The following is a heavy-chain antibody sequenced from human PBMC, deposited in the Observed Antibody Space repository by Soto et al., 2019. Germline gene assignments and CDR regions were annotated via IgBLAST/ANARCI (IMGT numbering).Heavy chain of an antibody. CDR2: IIPILGIA. J-gene: IGHJ3*02. CDR3: ARTVTAGSAFDI. D-gene: IGHD4-17*01. CDR1: GGTFSSYT. Sequence: QVQLVQSGAEVKKPGSSVKVSCKASGGTFSSYTISWVRQAPGQGLEWMGRIIPILGIANYAQKFQGRVTITADKSTSTAYMELSSLRSEDTAVYYCARTVTAGSAFDIWGQGTMVTVSS. V-gene: IGHV1-69*02.